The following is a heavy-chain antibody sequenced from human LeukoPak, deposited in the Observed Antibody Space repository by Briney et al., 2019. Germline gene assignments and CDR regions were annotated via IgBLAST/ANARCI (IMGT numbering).Heavy chain of an antibody. V-gene: IGHV3-7*01. CDR1: GFSFTTYW. D-gene: IGHD3-10*02. CDR3: ARGTMFPYYFDY. CDR2: INQDGTEK. Sequence: GGSLRLSCAASGFSFTTYWMSWVRQAPGKGLEWVANINQDGTEKYYVDSVKGRFTISRDNGKNSLYLQMNSLRAEDTAVYYCARGTMFPYYFDYWGQGTLVTVSS. J-gene: IGHJ4*02.